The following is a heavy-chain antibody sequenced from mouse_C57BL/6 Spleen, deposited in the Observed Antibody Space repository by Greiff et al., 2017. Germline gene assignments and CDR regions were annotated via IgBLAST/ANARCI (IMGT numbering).Heavy chain of an antibody. J-gene: IGHJ1*03. CDR2: IWSGGST. V-gene: IGHV2-2*01. Sequence: QVHVKQSGPGLVQPSQSLSITCTVSGFSLTSYGVHWVRQSPGKGLEWLGVIWSGGSTDYNAAFISRLSISKDNSKSQVFFKMNSLQADDTAIYYCARAYYDYGWYFDVWGTGTTVTVSS. D-gene: IGHD2-4*01. CDR3: ARAYYDYGWYFDV. CDR1: GFSLTSYG.